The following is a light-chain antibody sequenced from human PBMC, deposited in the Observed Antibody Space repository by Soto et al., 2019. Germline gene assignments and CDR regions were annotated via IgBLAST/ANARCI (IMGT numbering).Light chain of an antibody. CDR1: QYVSTR. V-gene: IGKV3-11*01. CDR3: HQHQSWPRT. Sequence: EIVLTQSPATLSSFPDDRVTLSCRASQYVSTRLAWYQHRPGQAPRLLIYHASLRAAGIPARFSASGSGTDFTLTISDVQPEDFALYYCHQHQSWPRTFGQGTKV. CDR2: HAS. J-gene: IGKJ1*01.